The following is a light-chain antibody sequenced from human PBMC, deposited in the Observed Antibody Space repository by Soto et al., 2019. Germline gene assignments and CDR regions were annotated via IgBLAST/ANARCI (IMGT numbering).Light chain of an antibody. CDR1: SSDVGGYNY. CDR2: EVS. Sequence: QSALTQPASVSGSPGQSITISCTGTSSDVGGYNYVSWYQQHPGKAPKLMIYEVSHRPSGVSNRFSGSKSGNTASLTISGLQAEDEDDYYCSSYTSSSTLGHVVFGGGTKLTVL. J-gene: IGLJ2*01. V-gene: IGLV2-14*01. CDR3: SSYTSSSTLGHVV.